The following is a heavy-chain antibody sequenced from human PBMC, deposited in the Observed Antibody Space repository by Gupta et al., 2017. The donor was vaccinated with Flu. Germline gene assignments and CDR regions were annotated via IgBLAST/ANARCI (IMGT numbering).Heavy chain of an antibody. J-gene: IGHJ6*02. D-gene: IGHD6-13*01. V-gene: IGHV3-74*01. CDR3: ARVAAAGPAFLRYYYGMDV. CDR2: INSDGSST. CDR1: GFTFSSYW. Sequence: EVQLVESGGGLVQPGGSLRLSCAASGFTFSSYWMHWVRQAPGQGLVWGSRINSDGSSTSYADSVKGRFTISRDNAKNTLYLQMNSLRAEDTAVYYCARVAAAGPAFLRYYYGMDVWGQGTTVTVSS.